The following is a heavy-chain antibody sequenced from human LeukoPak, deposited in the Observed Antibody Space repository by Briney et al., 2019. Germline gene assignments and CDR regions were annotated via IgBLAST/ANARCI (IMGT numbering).Heavy chain of an antibody. CDR1: GYTFTSYY. CDR2: INPSGGST. CDR3: ARTNSSRVYTLDY. Sequence: ASVKVSCKASGYTFTSYYMHWVRQAPGQGLEWMGIINPSGGSTSYAQKFQGRVTMTRDTSKSTVYMGLSSLRSEDTAVYYCARTNSSRVYTLDYWGQGTLVTVSS. V-gene: IGHV1-46*01. J-gene: IGHJ4*02. D-gene: IGHD6-13*01.